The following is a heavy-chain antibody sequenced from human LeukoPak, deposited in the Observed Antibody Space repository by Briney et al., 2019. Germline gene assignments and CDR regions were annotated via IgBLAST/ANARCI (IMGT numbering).Heavy chain of an antibody. CDR3: ARASSKTPRGAFDI. D-gene: IGHD2-2*01. CDR2: IYYSGST. J-gene: IGHJ3*02. CDR1: GGSISSSSYY. Sequence: SETLSLTCTVSGGSISSSSYYWGWIRQPPGKGLEWIGSIYYSGSTYYNPSLKSRVTISVDTSKNQFSLKLSSVTAADTAVYYCARASSKTPRGAFDIWGQGTMVTVSS. V-gene: IGHV4-39*07.